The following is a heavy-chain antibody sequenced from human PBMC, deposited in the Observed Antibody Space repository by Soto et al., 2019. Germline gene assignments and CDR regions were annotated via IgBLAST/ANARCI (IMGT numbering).Heavy chain of an antibody. J-gene: IGHJ6*03. CDR3: ASTCCYSSGSYYYMDV. Sequence: GGSLRLSCAASGFTFSSYGIHRVRQAPGKGLEWVAVISYDGSNKNYADSVKGRFTISRDNAKNTLYLQMNSLRAEDTAVYYCASTCCYSSGSYYYMDVWGKGTTVTVPS. CDR2: ISYDGSNK. CDR1: GFTFSSYG. V-gene: IGHV3-30*03. D-gene: IGHD6-19*01.